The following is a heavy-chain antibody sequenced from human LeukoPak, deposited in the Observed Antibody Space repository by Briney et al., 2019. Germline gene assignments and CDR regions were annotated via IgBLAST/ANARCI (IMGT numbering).Heavy chain of an antibody. CDR1: GVSTTNGIYY. J-gene: IGHJ4*02. CDR3: ARHAEYNSGWHFYLDH. D-gene: IGHD6-19*01. CDR2: VHNVGST. Sequence: SETLSLTCTVSGVSTTNGIYYWAWIRQPPGTGLEWLGSVHNVGSTYYNLSLRSRVTMSIDTSKNQFSLRLNSVTAADTAVYYCARHAEYNSGWHFYLDHWGQGILVTVSS. V-gene: IGHV4-39*01.